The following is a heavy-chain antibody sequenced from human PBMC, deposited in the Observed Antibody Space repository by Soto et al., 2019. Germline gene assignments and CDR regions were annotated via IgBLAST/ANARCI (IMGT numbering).Heavy chain of an antibody. CDR3: VRISPPIYCSMDV. CDR1: GLTVSSNY. D-gene: IGHD1-26*01. V-gene: IGHV3-53*04. J-gene: IGHJ6*02. Sequence: EVQVVESGGTLVQPGGSLRLSCAASGLTVSSNYMSWVRQAPGKGLEWVSVTYTAGTTYYADSVKGRFTISRQNSMNTLEPQMKSLRTEDTSVYYCVRISPPIYCSMDVWGQGTTVTVSS. CDR2: TYTAGTT.